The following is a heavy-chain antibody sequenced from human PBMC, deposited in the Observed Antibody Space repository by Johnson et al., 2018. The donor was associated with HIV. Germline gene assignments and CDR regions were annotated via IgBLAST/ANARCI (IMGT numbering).Heavy chain of an antibody. D-gene: IGHD6-6*01. J-gene: IGHJ3*02. V-gene: IGHV3-30*18. Sequence: QVQLVESGGGVVQPGRSLRLSCAASGFTFSSYDMHWVRQAPGKGLEWVAVISYDGSNTYYADSVKGRFTISRDNSKNTLYLQINSRRAEDTAVYYCAKDQFSSPGGEAFDMWGQGTMVTVSS. CDR2: ISYDGSNT. CDR1: GFTFSSYD. CDR3: AKDQFSSPGGEAFDM.